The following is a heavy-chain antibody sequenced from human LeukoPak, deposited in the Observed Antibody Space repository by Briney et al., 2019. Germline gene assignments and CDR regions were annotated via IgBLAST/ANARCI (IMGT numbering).Heavy chain of an antibody. D-gene: IGHD3-9*01. CDR3: VRSNILTAYGFDP. J-gene: IGHJ5*02. CDR2: INPSGGST. Sequence: ASVKVSCKASGYTFTSYYMHWVRQAPGQGLEWMGIINPSGGSTSYAQKFQGRVTMTRDTSTSTVYMELSSLRAEDTAVYYCVRSNILTAYGFDPWGQGTLVTVSS. V-gene: IGHV1-46*01. CDR1: GYTFTSYY.